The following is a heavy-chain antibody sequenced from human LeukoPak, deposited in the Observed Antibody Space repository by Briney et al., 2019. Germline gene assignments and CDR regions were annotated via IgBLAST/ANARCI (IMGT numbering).Heavy chain of an antibody. CDR3: ASDFGY. J-gene: IGHJ4*02. D-gene: IGHD3-10*01. Sequence: PSETLSLTCTVSGGSISTDYWTWIRQPAGKGLERIGLIYTSGTTNYNPSLKSRVTMSLDTSKNQFSLKLTSVTAADTAVYYCASDFGYWGQGTLVTVSS. CDR2: IYTSGTT. V-gene: IGHV4-4*07. CDR1: GGSISTDY.